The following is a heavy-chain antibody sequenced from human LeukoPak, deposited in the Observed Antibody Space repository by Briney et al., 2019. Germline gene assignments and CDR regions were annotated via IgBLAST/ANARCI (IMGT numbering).Heavy chain of an antibody. D-gene: IGHD6-13*01. Sequence: PSETLSLTCTVSGGSISSYYWSWIRQPPGKGLEWIGYIYYSGSTNYNPSLKSRVTISVGTSKNQFSLKLSSVTAADTAVYYCARAIGPGIAAAGTSPTSHYFDYWGQGTLVTVSS. CDR1: GGSISSYY. CDR2: IYYSGST. J-gene: IGHJ4*02. CDR3: ARAIGPGIAAAGTSPTSHYFDY. V-gene: IGHV4-59*12.